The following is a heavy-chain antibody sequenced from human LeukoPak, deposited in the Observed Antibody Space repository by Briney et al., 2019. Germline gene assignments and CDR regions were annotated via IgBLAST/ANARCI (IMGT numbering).Heavy chain of an antibody. CDR1: GYTFPTYY. J-gene: IGHJ4*02. Sequence: ASVKVSCKASGYTFPTYYLHWVRRAPGQGLEWMGTINPRDKSTSFAQKFQGRVTMTRDTSTSTIYMELSSLTPEDTAVYYCARVDDYGGNSVGYWGQGTLVTVSS. CDR3: ARVDDYGGNSVGY. V-gene: IGHV1-46*01. D-gene: IGHD4-23*01. CDR2: INPRDKST.